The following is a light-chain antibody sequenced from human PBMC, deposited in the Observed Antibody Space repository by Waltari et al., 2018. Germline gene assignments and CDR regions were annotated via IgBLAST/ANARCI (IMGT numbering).Light chain of an antibody. Sequence: DIQLTQSPSSLSAAVGDRVTIPCRASQSISKALNWYQQKPGRAPKALIFDASSLQSGVPARFTGRGSGTDFTLTISSLQPEDFATYYCQQSYSTPPLTFGGGTKVEIK. CDR2: DAS. CDR3: QQSYSTPPLT. CDR1: QSISKA. J-gene: IGKJ4*01. V-gene: IGKV1-39*01.